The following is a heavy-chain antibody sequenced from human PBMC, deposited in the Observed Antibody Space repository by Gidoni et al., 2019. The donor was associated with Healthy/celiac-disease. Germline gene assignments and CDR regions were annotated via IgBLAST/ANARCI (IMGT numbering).Heavy chain of an antibody. Sequence: QLQLQESGPGLVKPSETLSLTCTVSGGSISSSSYYWGWIRQPPGKGLEWIGRIYYSGITYYNPSLKSRVTISVDTSRNQFSRKLSSVTAADTAVYCCASSYDSSGYGLLFDYWGQGTLVTVSS. V-gene: IGHV4-39*01. CDR3: ASSYDSSGYGLLFDY. D-gene: IGHD3-22*01. J-gene: IGHJ4*02. CDR2: IYYSGIT. CDR1: GGSISSSSYY.